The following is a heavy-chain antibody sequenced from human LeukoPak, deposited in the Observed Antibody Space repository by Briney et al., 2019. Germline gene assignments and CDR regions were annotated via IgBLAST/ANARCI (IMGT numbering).Heavy chain of an antibody. CDR2: INPNSGGT. CDR1: GYTFTGYY. D-gene: IGHD4-11*01. CDR3: ARDQQFNWFDP. J-gene: IGHJ5*02. V-gene: IGHV1-2*04. Sequence: ASVKVSCKASGYTFTGYYMHWVRQAPGQGLEWMGWINPNSGGTNYAQKFQGWVTMTRDTSISTAYMELSRLRSDDTPVYYCARDQQFNWFDPWGQGTLVTVSS.